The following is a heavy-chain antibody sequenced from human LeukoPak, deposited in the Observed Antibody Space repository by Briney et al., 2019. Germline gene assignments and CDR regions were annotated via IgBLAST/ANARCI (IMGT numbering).Heavy chain of an antibody. CDR1: GYTFTSYG. CDR2: ISAYNGNT. CDR3: ARDRPRSIYDSSGYYFNGFDP. J-gene: IGHJ5*02. D-gene: IGHD3-22*01. Sequence: GASVKVSCKAYGYTFTSYGISWVRQAPGQGLEWMGWISAYNGNTNYAQKLQGRVTMTTDTSTSTAYMELRSLRSDDTAVYYCARDRPRSIYDSSGYYFNGFDPWGQGTLVTVSS. V-gene: IGHV1-18*01.